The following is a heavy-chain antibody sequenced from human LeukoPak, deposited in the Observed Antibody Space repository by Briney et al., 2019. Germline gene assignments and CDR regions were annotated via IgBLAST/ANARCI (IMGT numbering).Heavy chain of an antibody. CDR2: VYYSGST. Sequence: PSETLSLTCTVSGGSISSHYWSWIRQPPGKGLEWIGYVYYSGSTDHNPSLKARVTMSVDTSKNLLSVNLRSVTAADTAVYYCARNRGEVVPSAIMRGYSYYYGMDVWGQGTTVTVSS. V-gene: IGHV4-59*08. CDR1: GGSISSHY. CDR3: ARNRGEVVPSAIMRGYSYYYGMDV. D-gene: IGHD2-2*01. J-gene: IGHJ6*02.